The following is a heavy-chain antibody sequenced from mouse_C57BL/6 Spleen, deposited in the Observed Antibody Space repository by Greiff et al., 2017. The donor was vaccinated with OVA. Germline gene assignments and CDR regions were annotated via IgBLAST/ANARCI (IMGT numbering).Heavy chain of an antibody. CDR2: ISDGGSYT. CDR1: GFTFSSYA. Sequence: EVKLMESGGGLVKPGGSLKLSCAASGFTFSSYAMSWVRQTPEKRLEWVATISDGGSYTYYPDNVKGRFTISRDNAKNNLYLQMSHLKSEDTAMYYCAREWTMVRHWYFDVWGTGTTVTVSS. J-gene: IGHJ1*03. CDR3: AREWTMVRHWYFDV. V-gene: IGHV5-4*01. D-gene: IGHD2-2*01.